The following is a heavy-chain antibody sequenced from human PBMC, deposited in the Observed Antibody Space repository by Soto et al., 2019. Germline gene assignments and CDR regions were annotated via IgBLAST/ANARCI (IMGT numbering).Heavy chain of an antibody. CDR1: GDSISSSNW. V-gene: IGHV4-4*02. D-gene: IGHD2-2*01. J-gene: IGHJ4*02. CDR3: ARGGCSSTSCYGEYYFDY. Sequence: QVQLQESGPGLVKPSGTLSLTCAVSGDSISSSNWWSWVRQPPGKGLEWIGEIYHSGSTNYNPSLKSRVTISVDKSKNQFSLKQSSVTAADTAVYYCARGGCSSTSCYGEYYFDYWGQGTLVTVSS. CDR2: IYHSGST.